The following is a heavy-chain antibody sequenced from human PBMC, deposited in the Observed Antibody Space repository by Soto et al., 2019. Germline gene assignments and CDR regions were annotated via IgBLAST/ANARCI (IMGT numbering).Heavy chain of an antibody. J-gene: IGHJ6*02. CDR1: GFTFSSYA. CDR3: ARAQWYCSSTSCYSGYFYGMDV. Sequence: GGSLRLSCAASGFTFSSYAMHWVRQAPGKGLEWVAVISYDGSNKYYADSVKGRFTISRDNSKNTLYLQMNSLRAEDTALYYCARAQWYCSSTSCYSGYFYGMDVWGQGTTVTVSS. V-gene: IGHV3-30-3*01. CDR2: ISYDGSNK. D-gene: IGHD2-2*02.